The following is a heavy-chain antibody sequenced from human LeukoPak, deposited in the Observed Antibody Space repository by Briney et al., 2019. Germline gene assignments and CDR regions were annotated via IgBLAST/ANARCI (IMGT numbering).Heavy chain of an antibody. Sequence: GGSLRLSCAASGFTFSSYIMNRVRQAPGKGLEWVSYISSSSSTIYYADSVKGRFTVSRDNAKNSLYLQMNSLRAEDTAVYYCARGYYDFDYWGQGTLVTVPS. CDR2: ISSSSSTI. CDR1: GFTFSSYI. V-gene: IGHV3-48*01. CDR3: ARGYYDFDY. D-gene: IGHD1-26*01. J-gene: IGHJ4*02.